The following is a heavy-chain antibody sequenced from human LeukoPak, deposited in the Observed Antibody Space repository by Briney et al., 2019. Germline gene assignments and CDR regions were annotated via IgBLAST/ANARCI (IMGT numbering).Heavy chain of an antibody. Sequence: PGGSLRLSCTVSGFTVSTNSMSWVRQAPGKGLEWVSFSDSVKGRFTISRDNSKNTLYLQMNSLRAEDTAVYYCARGGSTTVTTGSPCGYWGQGTLVTVSS. V-gene: IGHV3-53*01. D-gene: IGHD4-11*01. J-gene: IGHJ4*02. CDR3: ARGGSTTVTTGSPCGY. CDR1: GFTVSTNS.